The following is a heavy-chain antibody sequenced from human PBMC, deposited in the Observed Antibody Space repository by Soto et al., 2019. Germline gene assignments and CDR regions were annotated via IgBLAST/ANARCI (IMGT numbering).Heavy chain of an antibody. D-gene: IGHD2-15*01. CDR1: GGSFSGYY. CDR2: INHSGST. Sequence: SETLSLTCAVYGGSFSGYYWSWIRQPPGKGLEWIGEINHSGSTNYNPSLKSRVPISVDTSKNQFSLKLSSVTAADTAVYYCAGTPPRKDFDYWGQGTLVTVSS. CDR3: AGTPPRKDFDY. V-gene: IGHV4-34*01. J-gene: IGHJ4*02.